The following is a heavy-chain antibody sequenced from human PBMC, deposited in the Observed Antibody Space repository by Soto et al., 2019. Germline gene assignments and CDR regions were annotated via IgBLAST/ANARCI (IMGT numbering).Heavy chain of an antibody. V-gene: IGHV1-8*01. D-gene: IGHD2-15*01. CDR3: GRLYCSGGSCHNYYYYYMDV. Sequence: ASVKVSCKASGYTFTSYDINWVRQATGQGLEWMGWMNPNSGNTGYAQKIQGRVTMTRNTSISTAYMELSSLRSEDTAVYYCGRLYCSGGSCHNYYYYYMDVWGKGTTVTVS. CDR1: GYTFTSYD. CDR2: MNPNSGNT. J-gene: IGHJ6*03.